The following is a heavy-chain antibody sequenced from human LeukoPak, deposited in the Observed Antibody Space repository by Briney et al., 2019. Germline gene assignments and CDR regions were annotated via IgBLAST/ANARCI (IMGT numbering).Heavy chain of an antibody. CDR2: ISYDGSNK. D-gene: IGHD4/OR15-4a*01. CDR1: GFTFSSYG. CDR3: AKQSGADRGHLDF. Sequence: QPGRSLRLSCAASGFTFSSYGMHWVRQAPGKGLEWVAVISYDGSNKYCADSVKGRFTISRDNSKNTLYLQMNSLRAEDTAVYYCAKQSGADRGHLDFWGQEPWSPSPQ. J-gene: IGHJ4*01. V-gene: IGHV3-30*18.